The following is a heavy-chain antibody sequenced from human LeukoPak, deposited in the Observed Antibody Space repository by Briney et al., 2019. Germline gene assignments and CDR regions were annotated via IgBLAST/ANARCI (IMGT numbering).Heavy chain of an antibody. CDR3: AKDLPSRREMATILDY. Sequence: GGSLSLSCAASGFTFSSYGMHWVREARGKGLEWVAFIRYDGSNKYYADSVKGRFTISRDNSKNTLYLQMNSLRAEDTAVYYCAKDLPSRREMATILDYWGQGTLVTVSS. V-gene: IGHV3-30*02. D-gene: IGHD5-24*01. CDR2: IRYDGSNK. CDR1: GFTFSSYG. J-gene: IGHJ4*02.